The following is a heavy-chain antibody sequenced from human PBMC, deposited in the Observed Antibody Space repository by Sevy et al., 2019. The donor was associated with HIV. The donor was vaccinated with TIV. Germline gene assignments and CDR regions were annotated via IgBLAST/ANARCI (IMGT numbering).Heavy chain of an antibody. CDR3: ARDPITVAPYFDY. CDR1: GGSISSYY. CDR2: INYSGST. Sequence: SDTLSLTCTVSGGSISSYYCSWIRQPPGKGLEWIGYINYSGSTNYNPSLKSRVTISIDTSKNQFSLKLTSVTAADTAVYYCARDPITVAPYFDYWSQGTLVTVSS. D-gene: IGHD6-19*01. V-gene: IGHV4-59*01. J-gene: IGHJ4*02.